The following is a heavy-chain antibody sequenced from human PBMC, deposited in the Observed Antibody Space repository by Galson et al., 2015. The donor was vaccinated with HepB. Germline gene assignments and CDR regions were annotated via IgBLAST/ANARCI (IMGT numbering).Heavy chain of an antibody. V-gene: IGHV1-58*02. Sequence: SVKVSCKASGFTFTSSAMQWVRQARGQRLEWIGWIVVGSGNTNYAQKFQERVTITRDMSTSTAYMELSSLRSEDTAVYYCAADDCSSTSCYGASYYYGMDVWGQGTTVTVSS. J-gene: IGHJ6*02. CDR2: IVVGSGNT. CDR1: GFTFTSSA. CDR3: AADDCSSTSCYGASYYYGMDV. D-gene: IGHD2-2*01.